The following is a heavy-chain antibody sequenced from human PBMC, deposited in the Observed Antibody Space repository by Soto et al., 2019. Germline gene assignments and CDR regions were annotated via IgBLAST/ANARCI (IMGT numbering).Heavy chain of an antibody. Sequence: PGGSLRLSCAACGLTFSNAWMNWVRQAPGKGLEWVGRIKSKTDGGTTDYAAPVKGRFTISRDDSKNTLYLQMNSLKTEDTAVYYCTTGQWRYYYDSSGYPTDYWGQGTLVTVSS. CDR2: IKSKTDGGTT. D-gene: IGHD3-22*01. CDR3: TTGQWRYYYDSSGYPTDY. V-gene: IGHV3-15*07. CDR1: GLTFSNAW. J-gene: IGHJ4*02.